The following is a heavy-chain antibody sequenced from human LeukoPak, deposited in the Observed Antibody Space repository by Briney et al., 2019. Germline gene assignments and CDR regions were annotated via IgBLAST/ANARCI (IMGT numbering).Heavy chain of an antibody. V-gene: IGHV1-8*01. CDR2: MNPNIGNT. CDR1: GYTFTSYD. CDR3: ARWVPAPGFDP. J-gene: IGHJ5*02. Sequence: ASVKVSRKASGYTFTSYDINWVRQAPGQGLEWMGWMNPNIGNTGYAQKFQGRVTMTRDTSISTAYMELSSLRSEDTAVYYCARWVPAPGFDPWGQGTLVTVSS.